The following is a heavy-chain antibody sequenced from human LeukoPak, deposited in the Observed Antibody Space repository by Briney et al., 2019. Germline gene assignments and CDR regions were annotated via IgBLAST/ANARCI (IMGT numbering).Heavy chain of an antibody. D-gene: IGHD1-1*01. Sequence: PGGSLRLSCAASGFTFSSYAMSWVRQAPGKGLEWVSAISGSGGSTYYADSVKGRFTISRDNSKNTLYLQMNNLRAEDTAMYYCARVARDALYNNWFNFDYWGQGTLVTVSS. CDR3: ARVARDALYNNWFNFDY. CDR1: GFTFSSYA. V-gene: IGHV3-23*01. CDR2: ISGSGGST. J-gene: IGHJ4*02.